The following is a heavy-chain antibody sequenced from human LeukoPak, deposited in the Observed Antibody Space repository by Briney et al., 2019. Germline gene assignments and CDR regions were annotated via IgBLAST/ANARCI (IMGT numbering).Heavy chain of an antibody. CDR2: IRSKANSYAT. Sequence: GGSLRLSCAASGFTFSGSAMHWVRQASGKGLEWVGRIRSKANSYATAYAASVKGRFTISRDDSKNTAYLQMNSLKTEDTAVYYCTSYCSSTSCLTLIDYWGQGTLVTVSS. D-gene: IGHD2-2*01. V-gene: IGHV3-73*01. CDR1: GFTFSGSA. J-gene: IGHJ4*02. CDR3: TSYCSSTSCLTLIDY.